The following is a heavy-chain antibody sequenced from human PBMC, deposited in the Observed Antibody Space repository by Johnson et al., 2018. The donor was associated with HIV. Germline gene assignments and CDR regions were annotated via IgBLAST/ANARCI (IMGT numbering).Heavy chain of an antibody. Sequence: QVQLVESGGGVVRPGGSLRLSCAASGFTFSSYAMHWVRQAPGKGLEWVAVIWYDGSNKYYADSVKGRFTISRDNSQNTLYLQMNSLRAEDTAVYYCARELPSYDILTGPGAFDIWGQGTMVTVSS. CDR3: ARELPSYDILTGPGAFDI. J-gene: IGHJ3*02. D-gene: IGHD3-9*01. CDR1: GFTFSSYA. V-gene: IGHV3-30*04. CDR2: IWYDGSNK.